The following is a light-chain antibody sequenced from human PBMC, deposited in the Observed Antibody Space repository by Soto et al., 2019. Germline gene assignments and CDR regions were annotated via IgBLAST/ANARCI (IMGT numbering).Light chain of an antibody. Sequence: EIVMRQSPATLSVSPGERATLSCRASQNVSSNLAWYQQKPGQAPRLLIYGASTRATGIPVRFSGSGSGTDFTLTISRLEPEDFAVYYCQQYGSSPLFTFGPGTKVDIK. J-gene: IGKJ3*01. V-gene: IGKV3-20*01. CDR3: QQYGSSPLFT. CDR2: GAS. CDR1: QNVSSN.